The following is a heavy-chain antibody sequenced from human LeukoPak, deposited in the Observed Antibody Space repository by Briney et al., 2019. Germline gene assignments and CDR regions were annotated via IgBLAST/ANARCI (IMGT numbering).Heavy chain of an antibody. J-gene: IGHJ3*02. CDR3: VKVPRSGCCAFDI. Sequence: GGSLRLSCAASGFTFSGSAMHWVRQAPGKGLEWVALIIYDGSNKYHVDSVKGRFTVSRDNSKNTLYLQMNSLRAEDTAVYYCVKVPRSGCCAFDIWGLGTMVTVSS. V-gene: IGHV3-30*04. D-gene: IGHD6-19*01. CDR1: GFTFSGSA. CDR2: IIYDGSNK.